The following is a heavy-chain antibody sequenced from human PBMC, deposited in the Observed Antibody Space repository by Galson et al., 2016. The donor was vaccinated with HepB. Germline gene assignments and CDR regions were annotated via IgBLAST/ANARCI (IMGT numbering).Heavy chain of an antibody. CDR1: GFTFSRYE. D-gene: IGHD4-17*01. Sequence: SLRLSCAASGFTFSRYEMNWVRQAPGKGLEWVSYISSSSSTIYYADSVKGRFTISRDNAKNSLDLQMKSLRDEDTGVYFCARATVEDFYYYGMDVWGQGTTVTVSS. CDR3: ARATVEDFYYYGMDV. CDR2: ISSSSSTI. V-gene: IGHV3-48*02. J-gene: IGHJ6*02.